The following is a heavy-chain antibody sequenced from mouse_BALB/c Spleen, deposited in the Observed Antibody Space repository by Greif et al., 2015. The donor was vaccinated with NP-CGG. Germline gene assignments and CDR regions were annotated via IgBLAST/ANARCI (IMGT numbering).Heavy chain of an antibody. V-gene: IGHV5-12*02. CDR3: ARPDYYGSSYWFAY. J-gene: IGHJ3*01. D-gene: IGHD1-1*01. CDR2: ISNGGGST. CDR1: GFTFSDYY. Sequence: EVKLVESGGGLVQPGGSLKLSCATSGFTFSDYYMYWVRQTPEKRLEWVAYISNGGGSTYYPDTVKGRFTISRDNAKNTLYLQMSRLKSEDTAMYYCARPDYYGSSYWFAYWGQGTLVTVSA.